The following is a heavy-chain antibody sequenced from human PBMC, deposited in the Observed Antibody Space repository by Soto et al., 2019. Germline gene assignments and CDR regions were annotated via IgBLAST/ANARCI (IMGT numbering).Heavy chain of an antibody. CDR3: AKGGRQWLVTSDFNY. CDR2: VSHDGRNT. Sequence: VQLVESGGGVVQPGRSLRLSCAASGFTFSDYAKHWVRQAPDKALEWVAVVSHDGRNTHYADSVKGRFTISRDSSKNTVSLEMTSLRAEDTAVYCCAKGGRQWLVTSDFNYWGQGALVTVSS. CDR1: GFTFSDYA. V-gene: IGHV3-30*18. D-gene: IGHD6-19*01. J-gene: IGHJ4*02.